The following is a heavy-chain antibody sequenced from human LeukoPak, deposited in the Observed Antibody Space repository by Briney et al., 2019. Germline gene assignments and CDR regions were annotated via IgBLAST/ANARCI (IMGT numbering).Heavy chain of an antibody. J-gene: IGHJ6*02. D-gene: IGHD6-6*01. CDR2: IIPIFGTA. CDR3: ARARREEQLAVPFYYYYGMDF. CDR1: GGTFSSYA. Sequence: SVKVSCKASGGTFSSYAISWVRQAPGQGLEWMGGIIPIFGTANYAQKFQGRVTITADESTSTAYMELSSLRSEDTAVYYCARARREEQLAVPFYYYYGMDFWGQGTTVTVSS. V-gene: IGHV1-69*01.